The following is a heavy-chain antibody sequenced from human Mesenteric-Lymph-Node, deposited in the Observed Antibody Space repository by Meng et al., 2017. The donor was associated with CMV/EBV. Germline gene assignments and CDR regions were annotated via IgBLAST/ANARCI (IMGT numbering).Heavy chain of an antibody. Sequence: SETLSLTCTVSGGSVSRGSYSWNWIRQPPGKGLEWIGYIDYSESTKYNPSLKSRVIISVDTSKNQCSLKVSSVTAADTAVYHCARGYDFWTGSYYYYYGMDVWGQGTTVTVSS. V-gene: IGHV4-61*01. D-gene: IGHD3-3*01. CDR3: ARGYDFWTGSYYYYYGMDV. CDR1: GGSVSRGSYS. J-gene: IGHJ6*02. CDR2: IDYSEST.